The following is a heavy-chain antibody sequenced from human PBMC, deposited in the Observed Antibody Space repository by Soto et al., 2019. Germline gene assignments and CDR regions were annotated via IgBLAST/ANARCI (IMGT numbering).Heavy chain of an antibody. D-gene: IGHD3-3*01. J-gene: IGHJ6*01. Sequence: ASVKVSCKASGGTFSSYAISWVRQAPGQGLEWMGGIIPIFGTANYAQKFQGRVTITADESTSTAYMELSSLRSEDTAVYYCASYGYDFWSGYYRPDYYYGMDVWGQGTTVPVSS. V-gene: IGHV1-69*13. CDR2: IIPIFGTA. CDR1: GGTFSSYA. CDR3: ASYGYDFWSGYYRPDYYYGMDV.